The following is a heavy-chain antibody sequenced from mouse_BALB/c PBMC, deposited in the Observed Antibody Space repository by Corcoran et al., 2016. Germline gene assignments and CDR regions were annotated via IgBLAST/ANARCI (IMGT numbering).Heavy chain of an antibody. V-gene: IGHV9-3-1*01. D-gene: IGHD1-1*01. Sequence: QIQLVQSGPELKKPGETVKISCKASGYTFTNYGMNWVKQAPGKGLKWMGWINSYTGEPTYADDFKGRFAFSLETSASTAYLQIKNLKNEDTATYFCARATAHYYAMDYWGQGTSVTVSS. J-gene: IGHJ4*01. CDR1: GYTFTNYG. CDR3: ARATAHYYAMDY. CDR2: INSYTGEP.